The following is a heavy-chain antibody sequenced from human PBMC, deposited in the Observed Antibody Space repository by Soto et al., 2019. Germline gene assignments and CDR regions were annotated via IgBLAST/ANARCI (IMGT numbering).Heavy chain of an antibody. Sequence: PGESLKISCKGSGYTFSTYWIGWVRQVPGKGLEWMGIIYPGDSNTRYSPSFQGRVTISADKSISTAYLQWSSLRVDDTAVYYCARTRGYSDYDLDYWGQGTLVTVSS. CDR3: ARTRGYSDYDLDY. J-gene: IGHJ4*02. CDR1: GYTFSTYW. CDR2: IYPGDSNT. V-gene: IGHV5-51*01. D-gene: IGHD5-12*01.